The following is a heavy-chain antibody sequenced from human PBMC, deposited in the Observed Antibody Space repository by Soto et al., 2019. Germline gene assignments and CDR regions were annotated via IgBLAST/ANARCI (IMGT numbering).Heavy chain of an antibody. D-gene: IGHD2-2*01. CDR1: GFTFDTYA. CDR3: VRYQNPGTSRLFDP. Sequence: XGSLSLSFEASGFTFDTYAMAWVGQGPGKGLEWVSSIGGVGNTYYADSVKGRFTVSRDNSKNTLSLQMNSLRVEDTAIYFCVRYQNPGTSRLFDPWGQGILVTVSS. V-gene: IGHV3-23*01. CDR2: IGGVGNT. J-gene: IGHJ5*02.